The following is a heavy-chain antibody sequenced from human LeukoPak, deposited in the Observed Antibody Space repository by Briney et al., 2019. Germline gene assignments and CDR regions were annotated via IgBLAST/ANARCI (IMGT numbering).Heavy chain of an antibody. CDR1: GYSISSDYY. CDR2: VSHSGST. V-gene: IGHV4-38-2*02. D-gene: IGHD5-18*01. CDR3: ARERIERYTYASSYFDY. Sequence: SETLSLTCTVSGYSISSDYYWGWIRQPPGKGLEWIASVSHSGSTYYNPSLKSRVTISVDTSKNQFSLKVTSVTAADTALYYCARERIERYTYASSYFDYWGRGTLVTVSS. J-gene: IGHJ4*02.